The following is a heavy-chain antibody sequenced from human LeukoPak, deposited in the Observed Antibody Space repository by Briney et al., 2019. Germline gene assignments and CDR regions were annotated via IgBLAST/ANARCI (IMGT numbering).Heavy chain of an antibody. J-gene: IGHJ6*03. CDR3: AREGRFEYSSSYYYYYYMDV. CDR1: GFTVSSNY. Sequence: GGSLRLSCAASGFTVSSNYMSWVRQAPGKGLEWVSVTYSGGSTYYADSVKGRFTISRDNSKNTLYLQMNSLRAEDTAVYYCAREGRFEYSSSYYYYYYMDVWGKGTTVTVSS. CDR2: TYSGGST. V-gene: IGHV3-53*01. D-gene: IGHD6-6*01.